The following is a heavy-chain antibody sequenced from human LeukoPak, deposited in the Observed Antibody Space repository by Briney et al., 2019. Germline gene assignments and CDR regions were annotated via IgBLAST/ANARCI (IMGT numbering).Heavy chain of an antibody. Sequence: PGGSLRLSCAASGFTFSSYSMNWVRHAPGKGLEWVSSISSSSSYIYYADSVKGRFTISRDNAKNSLYLQMNGLRAEDTAVYYCARVRYSSSSPFDYWGQGTLVTVSS. CDR2: ISSSSSYI. J-gene: IGHJ4*02. CDR1: GFTFSSYS. D-gene: IGHD6-6*01. CDR3: ARVRYSSSSPFDY. V-gene: IGHV3-21*01.